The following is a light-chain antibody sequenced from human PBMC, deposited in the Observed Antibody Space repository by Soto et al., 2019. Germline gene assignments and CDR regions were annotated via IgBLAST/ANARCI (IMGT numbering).Light chain of an antibody. CDR1: QSVPANY. J-gene: IGKJ1*01. CDR3: LQYGTPWWT. Sequence: EIVLTQSSGTLSLSPGERVTLSCGASQSVPANYLAWYQQKPGQAPRLLIYGASNRATGIPDRFSGSGSGTDFTLTVSRLEPEDFAVYFCLQYGTPWWTFGQGARVEIK. CDR2: GAS. V-gene: IGKV3-20*01.